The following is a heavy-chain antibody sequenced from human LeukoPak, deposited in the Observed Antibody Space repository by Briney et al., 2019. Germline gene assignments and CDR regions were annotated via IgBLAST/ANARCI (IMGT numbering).Heavy chain of an antibody. Sequence: PSETLSLTCAVYGGSFSGYYWSWIRQPPGKGLEWIGEINHSGSTNYNPSLKSRVTISVDTSKNQFSLKLSSVTAADTAVYYCARSPLRDYYGSGSYLRRTYGMDVWGQGTTVTVSS. CDR2: INHSGST. D-gene: IGHD3-10*01. V-gene: IGHV4-34*01. CDR1: GGSFSGYY. J-gene: IGHJ6*02. CDR3: ARSPLRDYYGSGSYLRRTYGMDV.